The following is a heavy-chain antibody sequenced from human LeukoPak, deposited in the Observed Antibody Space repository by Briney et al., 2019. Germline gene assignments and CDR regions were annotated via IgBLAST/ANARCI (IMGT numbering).Heavy chain of an antibody. CDR2: ISGSESTT. CDR1: GITFSTYA. J-gene: IGHJ4*02. Sequence: GGSLRLSCAASGITFSTYAMNWVRQAPGKGLEWVSGISGSESTTYYADSVKGQFTISRDNSKNTLYLQMNSLRAEDTAIYYCEAYFDYWAQGTLVTVSS. CDR3: EAYFDY. V-gene: IGHV3-23*01.